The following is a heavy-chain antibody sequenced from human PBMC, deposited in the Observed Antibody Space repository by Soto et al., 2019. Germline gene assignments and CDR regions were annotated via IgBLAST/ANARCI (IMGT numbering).Heavy chain of an antibody. CDR1: SGSISSSNW. V-gene: IGHV4-4*02. D-gene: IGHD3-3*01. CDR3: ARMGYDFWSGYGHSYYMDV. J-gene: IGHJ6*03. CDR2: IYHSGST. Sequence: SDTLSLTCAVSSGSISSSNWWSWVRQPPGKGLEWIGEIYHSGSTNYNPSLKSRVTISVDKSKNQFSLKLSSVTAADTAVYYCARMGYDFWSGYGHSYYMDVWGKGTTVTVSS.